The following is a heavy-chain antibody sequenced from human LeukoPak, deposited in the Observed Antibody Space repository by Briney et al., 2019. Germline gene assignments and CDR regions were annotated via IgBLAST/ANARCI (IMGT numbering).Heavy chain of an antibody. CDR3: ARDGFLGTVTAYLDY. D-gene: IGHD4-11*01. CDR2: VKSNGSST. CDR1: GFTFSSYA. V-gene: IGHV3-74*01. Sequence: GGSLRLSCAASGFTFSSYAMHWVRQAPRKGLVWVSRVKSNGSSTSYADSVKGRFTISRANARNTLYLQMNSLRAEDTAVYYCARDGFLGTVTAYLDYGSQGTPVTVSS. J-gene: IGHJ4*02.